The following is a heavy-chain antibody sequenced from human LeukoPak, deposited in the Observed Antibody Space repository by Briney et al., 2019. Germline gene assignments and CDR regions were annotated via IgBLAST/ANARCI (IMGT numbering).Heavy chain of an antibody. CDR2: ISYDGNDK. Sequence: GGSLRLSCVASGFTFSSYGMNWVRQAPGKGLEWVAVISYDGNDKYYADSVKGRFTISRDNSKNTLYLQMNSLRAEDTAVYYCARDHSSGWGGCDYWGQGTLVTVSS. V-gene: IGHV3-30*03. CDR1: GFTFSSYG. J-gene: IGHJ4*02. D-gene: IGHD6-19*01. CDR3: ARDHSSGWGGCDY.